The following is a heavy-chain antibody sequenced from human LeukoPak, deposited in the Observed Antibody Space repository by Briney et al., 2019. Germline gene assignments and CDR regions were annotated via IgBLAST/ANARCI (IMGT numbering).Heavy chain of an antibody. CDR1: GDSFSSFW. CDR2: IYPSDSET. V-gene: IGHV5-51*01. J-gene: IGHJ4*02. CDR3: ARQRYSYGSVDY. Sequence: GESLKISCEGSGDSFSSFWIGWVRQMPGEGLEWMGIIYPSDSETRYSPAFQGQVTISVDKSISTAYLHWNSLKASDTAMYYCARQRYSYGSVDYWGQGTLVTVSS. D-gene: IGHD5-18*01.